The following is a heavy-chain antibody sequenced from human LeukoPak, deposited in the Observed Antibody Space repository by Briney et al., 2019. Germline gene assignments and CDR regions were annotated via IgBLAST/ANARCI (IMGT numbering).Heavy chain of an antibody. J-gene: IGHJ4*02. Sequence: PGGSLRLSCAASGFTFSDYYMSWIRQAPGKGLEWVSYISSSGSTIYYADSVKGRFTISRDNAKKSLYLQMNNLRAEDTALYYCAKDRIAVAGTGSPFDYWGQGTLVTVSS. V-gene: IGHV3-11*01. D-gene: IGHD6-19*01. CDR3: AKDRIAVAGTGSPFDY. CDR1: GFTFSDYY. CDR2: ISSSGSTI.